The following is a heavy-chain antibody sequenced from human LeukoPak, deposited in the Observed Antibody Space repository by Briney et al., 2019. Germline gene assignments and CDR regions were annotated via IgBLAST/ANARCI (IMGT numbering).Heavy chain of an antibody. J-gene: IGHJ4*02. D-gene: IGHD3-3*01. V-gene: IGHV4-4*07. Sequence: SETLSLTCTVSGGSISSYYWSWIRQPAGKGLEWIGRIYTSGSTNYNPSLKSRVTMSVDTSKNQFSLKLSSVTAADTAVYYCAREDYDFWSGYYSYWGQGTLVTVSS. CDR1: GGSISSYY. CDR2: IYTSGST. CDR3: AREDYDFWSGYYSY.